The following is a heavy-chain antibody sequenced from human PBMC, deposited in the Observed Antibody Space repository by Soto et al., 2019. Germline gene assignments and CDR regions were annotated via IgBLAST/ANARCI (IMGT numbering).Heavy chain of an antibody. CDR1: GGTFSSYA. CDR3: AREKGTYYDFWSGYYTGFDY. D-gene: IGHD3-3*01. V-gene: IGHV1-69*12. CDR2: IIPIFGTA. J-gene: IGHJ4*02. Sequence: QVQLVQSGAEVKKPGSSVKVSCKASGGTFSSYAISWVRQAPGQGLEWMGGIIPIFGTANYAQKFQGRVTITADESTSTAYMELSSLRSEDTAVYYCAREKGTYYDFWSGYYTGFDYWGQGTLVTVS.